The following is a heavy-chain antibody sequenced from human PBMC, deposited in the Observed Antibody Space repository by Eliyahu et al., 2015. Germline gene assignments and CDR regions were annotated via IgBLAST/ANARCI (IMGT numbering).Heavy chain of an antibody. V-gene: IGHV1-69*04. D-gene: IGHD5-18*01. J-gene: IGHJ4*02. Sequence: QVQLVQSGAEVKKPGSSVKVSCKASGGTFSSYAISWVRQAPGQGLEWMGRIIPILGIANYAQKFQGRVTITADKSTSPAYMELSSLRSEDTAAYYCARGGERGYSWWHYFDYWGQGTLVTVSS. CDR1: GGTFSSYA. CDR3: ARGGERGYSWWHYFDY. CDR2: IIPILGIA.